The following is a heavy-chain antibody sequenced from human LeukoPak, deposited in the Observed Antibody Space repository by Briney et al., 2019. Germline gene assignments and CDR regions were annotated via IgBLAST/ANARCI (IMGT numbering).Heavy chain of an antibody. V-gene: IGHV1-69*05. D-gene: IGHD3-3*01. Sequence: ASVKVSCKASGGTFSSYAISWVRQAPGQWLEWMGGIIPIFGTANYAQKFQGRVTITTDESTSTAYMELSSLRSEDTAVYYCASRPYYDFWSGYSYYFDYWGQGTLVTVSS. CDR3: ASRPYYDFWSGYSYYFDY. CDR2: IIPIFGTA. CDR1: GGTFSSYA. J-gene: IGHJ4*02.